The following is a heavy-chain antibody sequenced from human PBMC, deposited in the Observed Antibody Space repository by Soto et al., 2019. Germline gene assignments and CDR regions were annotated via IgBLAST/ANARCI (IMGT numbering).Heavy chain of an antibody. Sequence: QVQLVESGGGVVQPGRSLRLSCAASGFTFSSYGMHWVRQAPGKGLEWVAVIWYDGSNKYYADSVKGRFTISRDNSKNTLYLQMNSLRAEDTAVYYCARQTSVRGPLWYCDYWGQGTLVTVSS. J-gene: IGHJ4*02. V-gene: IGHV3-33*01. CDR2: IWYDGSNK. CDR3: ARQTSVRGPLWYCDY. CDR1: GFTFSSYG.